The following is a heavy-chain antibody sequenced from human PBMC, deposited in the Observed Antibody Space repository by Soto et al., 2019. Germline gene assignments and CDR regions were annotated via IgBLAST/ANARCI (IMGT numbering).Heavy chain of an antibody. J-gene: IGHJ6*02. CDR3: AKDMGGSGSPDYYYYGMDV. D-gene: IGHD3-10*01. CDR1: GFTFDDYA. Sequence: LRLSCAASGFTFDDYAMHWVRQAPGKGLEWVSGISWNSGSIGYADSVKGRFTISRDNAKKSLYLQMNSLRAEDTALYYCAKDMGGSGSPDYYYYGMDVWGQGTTVTVSS. V-gene: IGHV3-9*01. CDR2: ISWNSGSI.